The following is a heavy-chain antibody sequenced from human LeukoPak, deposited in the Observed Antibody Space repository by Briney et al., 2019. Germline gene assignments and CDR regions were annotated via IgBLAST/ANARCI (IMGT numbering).Heavy chain of an antibody. Sequence: GGSLRLSCAASGFTVSSNYMSWVRQAPGKGLEWVSVIYSGGSTYYADSVKGRFTISRDNSKNTLYLQMNSLRAEDTAVYYCAREAVVEMATIEYWGQGTLVTVSS. CDR2: IYSGGST. V-gene: IGHV3-53*01. J-gene: IGHJ4*02. D-gene: IGHD5-24*01. CDR1: GFTVSSNY. CDR3: AREAVVEMATIEY.